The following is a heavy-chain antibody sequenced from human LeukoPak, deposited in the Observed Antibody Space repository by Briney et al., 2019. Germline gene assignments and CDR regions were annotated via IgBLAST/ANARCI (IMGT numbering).Heavy chain of an antibody. V-gene: IGHV3-11*05. CDR1: GFTFSDYY. Sequence: GGSLRLSCAASGFTFSDYYMTWIRQAPGRGLEWVSYISGSSEYIHYADSVKGRFTISRDTAKNSLYLQMNSLRAEDTAVYYCARVAVITAAGTYDYWGQGTLVTVSS. CDR3: ARVAVITAAGTYDY. CDR2: ISGSSEYI. J-gene: IGHJ4*02. D-gene: IGHD6-13*01.